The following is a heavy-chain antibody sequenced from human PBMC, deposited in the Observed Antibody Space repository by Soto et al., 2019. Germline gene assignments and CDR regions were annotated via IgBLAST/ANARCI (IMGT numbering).Heavy chain of an antibody. CDR1: GSTISSAYY. CDR3: ARNRTGALFDY. J-gene: IGHJ4*02. D-gene: IGHD1-1*01. V-gene: IGHV4-38-2*01. Sequence: SETLSLTCAVSGSTISSAYYWGWIRQSPGKGLEWIGSIYHSGSIYRSGSTHYNPSLKSRVTISVETSKNQFSLRLTSVTAADTAVYYCARNRTGALFDYWGQGALVTVSS. CDR2: IYRSGST.